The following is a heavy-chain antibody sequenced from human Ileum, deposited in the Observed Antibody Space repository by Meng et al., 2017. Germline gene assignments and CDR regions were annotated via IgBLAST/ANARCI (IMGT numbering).Heavy chain of an antibody. V-gene: IGHV4-39*01. Sequence: QLQPQGSGPGLVKPSETLSLTCAVSGDSIRYSSYYRGWVRQPPGQGLEWIGSIYYNGNTYYSPSLKSRASISVDTSKNQFSLKLSSVTAADTAVYYCARPAVTTALGGFDYWGQGTLVTVSS. CDR3: ARPAVTTALGGFDY. J-gene: IGHJ4*02. D-gene: IGHD3-16*01. CDR1: GDSIRYSSYY. CDR2: IYYNGNT.